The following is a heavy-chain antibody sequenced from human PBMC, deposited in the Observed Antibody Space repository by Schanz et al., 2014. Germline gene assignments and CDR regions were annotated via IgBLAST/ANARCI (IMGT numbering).Heavy chain of an antibody. J-gene: IGHJ6*02. CDR3: ARRITGTHHNPYYHGMDV. CDR1: GFTFSSYA. V-gene: IGHV3-23*01. CDR2: IRGSGGGT. D-gene: IGHD1-20*01. Sequence: DVQLLESGGGLVQPGGSLRLSCAASGFTFSSYAMSWVRQPPGKGLEWVSSIRGSGGGTDYADSVKGRFTISRDNSKNTLYLQMSSLRVEDTAVYYCARRITGTHHNPYYHGMDVWGQGTTVTVSS.